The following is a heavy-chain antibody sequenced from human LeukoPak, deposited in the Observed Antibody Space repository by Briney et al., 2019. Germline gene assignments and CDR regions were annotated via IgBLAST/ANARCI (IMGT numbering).Heavy chain of an antibody. Sequence: GGSLRLSCTVSGFTFSNFVMTWVRQAPGKGLEWVSVIGPSGNTYYPDSVKGRFTVSRDNSKNTVSLQINGLRVEDTAVYYCGRYPHSTVGAIDYWGQGTLVTVSS. J-gene: IGHJ4*02. CDR2: IGPSGNT. V-gene: IGHV3-23*01. CDR1: GFTFSNFV. CDR3: GRYPHSTVGAIDY. D-gene: IGHD1-26*01.